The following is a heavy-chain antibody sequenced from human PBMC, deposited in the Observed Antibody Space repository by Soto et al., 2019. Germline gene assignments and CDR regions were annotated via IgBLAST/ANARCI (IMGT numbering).Heavy chain of an antibody. Sequence: QVQLVQSGAEEKKPGASVKVSCKASGYTFTSYAMHRVPQAPGQRLEWMGWFNAGNGNTKYPQKFQGRFTITRDTSASIAHMELRRLRSEDTAVYYCARSIVVVTALDYWGQGALVTVSS. CDR3: ARSIVVVTALDY. D-gene: IGHD2-21*02. CDR1: GYTFTSYA. V-gene: IGHV1-3*05. J-gene: IGHJ4*02. CDR2: FNAGNGNT.